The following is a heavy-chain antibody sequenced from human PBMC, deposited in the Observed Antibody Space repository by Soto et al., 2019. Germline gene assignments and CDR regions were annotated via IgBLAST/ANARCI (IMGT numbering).Heavy chain of an antibody. CDR2: ISGSGGRT. J-gene: IGHJ3*02. D-gene: IGHD2-15*01. Sequence: EVQLLESGGGLVQPGGSLRLSCAASGFTFSSYAMSWVRQAPGKGLEWVSAISGSGGRTYYADSVKGRFTISGDNSKNTRYLRMNSLRAEDTAVYYCAKDIVVVAACAFDIWGQGTMVTVSS. V-gene: IGHV3-23*01. CDR1: GFTFSSYA. CDR3: AKDIVVVAACAFDI.